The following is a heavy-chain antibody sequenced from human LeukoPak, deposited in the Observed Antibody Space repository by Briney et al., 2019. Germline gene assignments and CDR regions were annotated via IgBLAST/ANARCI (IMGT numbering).Heavy chain of an antibody. V-gene: IGHV3-33*06. CDR3: AKVRSSGWYKSVCFDY. J-gene: IGHJ4*02. Sequence: GGSLRLSCAASGFTFSSYGMHWVRQAPGKGLEWVAVIWYDGSNKYYADSVKGRFTISRDNSKNTLYLQMNSLRAEDTAVYYCAKVRSSGWYKSVCFDYWGQGTLVTVSS. CDR2: IWYDGSNK. CDR1: GFTFSSYG. D-gene: IGHD6-19*01.